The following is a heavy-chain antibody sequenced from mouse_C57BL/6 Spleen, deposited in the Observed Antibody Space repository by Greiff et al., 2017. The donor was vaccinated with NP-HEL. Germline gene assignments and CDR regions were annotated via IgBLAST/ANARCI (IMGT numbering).Heavy chain of an antibody. CDR3: ARSFITTVVATQYYFDY. CDR2: INPNYGTT. Sequence: VQLQQSGPELVKPGASVKISCKASGYSFTDYNMNWVKQSNGKSLEWIGVINPNYGTTSYNQKFKGKATLTVDQSSSTAYMQLNSLTSEDSAVYYCARSFITTVVATQYYFDYWGQGTTLTVSS. CDR1: GYSFTDYN. D-gene: IGHD1-1*01. V-gene: IGHV1-39*01. J-gene: IGHJ2*01.